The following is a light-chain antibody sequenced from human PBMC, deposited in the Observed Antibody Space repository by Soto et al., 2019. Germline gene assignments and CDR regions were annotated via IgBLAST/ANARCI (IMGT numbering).Light chain of an antibody. J-gene: IGLJ2*01. CDR2: DHSDSDK. V-gene: IGLV5-37*01. CDR3: LIWSTNAVI. Sequence: QLVLTQPPSSSASPGESARLTCTLPSDINVAIYYIYWYQQKPVSPHRYLLHDHSDSDKGRGAGVPSRFSGSKDASANTGILRISGLQSEDEADYHCLIWSTNAVIFGGGTQLTVL. CDR1: SDINVAIYY.